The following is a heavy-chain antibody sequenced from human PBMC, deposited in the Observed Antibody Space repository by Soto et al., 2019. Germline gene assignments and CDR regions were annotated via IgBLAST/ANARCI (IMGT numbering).Heavy chain of an antibody. V-gene: IGHV3-11*05. CDR2: ISSSSSYT. D-gene: IGHD2-21*01. J-gene: IGHJ4*02. Sequence: QVQLVESGGGLVKPGGSLRLSCAASGFTFSDYYMSWIRQAPGKGLEWVSYISSSSSYTNYADSVKGRFTISRDNAKNSLYLQMNSLRAEDTAVYYCARDYPKLTGVFDYWGQGTLVTVSS. CDR3: ARDYPKLTGVFDY. CDR1: GFTFSDYY.